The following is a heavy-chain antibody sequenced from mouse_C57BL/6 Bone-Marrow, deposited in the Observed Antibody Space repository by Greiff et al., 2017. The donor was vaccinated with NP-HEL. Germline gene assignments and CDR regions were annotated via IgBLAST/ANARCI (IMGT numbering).Heavy chain of an antibody. CDR1: GFTFSDYG. Sequence: EVQLVESGGGLVKPGGSLKLSCAASGFTFSDYGMHWVRQAPEKGLEWVAYISSGSSTIYYADTVKGRFTISRDNAKNTLFLQMTSLRSEDTAMYYCARITTVSRGYFDVWGTGTTVTVSS. D-gene: IGHD1-1*01. CDR3: ARITTVSRGYFDV. V-gene: IGHV5-17*01. CDR2: ISSGSSTI. J-gene: IGHJ1*03.